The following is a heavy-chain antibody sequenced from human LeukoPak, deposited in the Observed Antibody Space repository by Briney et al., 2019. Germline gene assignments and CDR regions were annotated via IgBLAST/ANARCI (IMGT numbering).Heavy chain of an antibody. CDR1: GFTFSDSW. D-gene: IGHD3-16*01. CDR3: ATYTHWVAGDV. CDR2: MNQDGSAK. V-gene: IGHV3-7*01. J-gene: IGHJ6*02. Sequence: GGSLRLSCAASGFTFSDSWMSWVRQAPGKGLEWVANMNQDGSAKGYVDSVKGRCTISRDNARNSLYLQMSSLRPEDTAVYYCATYTHWVAGDVWGQGTTVTVSS.